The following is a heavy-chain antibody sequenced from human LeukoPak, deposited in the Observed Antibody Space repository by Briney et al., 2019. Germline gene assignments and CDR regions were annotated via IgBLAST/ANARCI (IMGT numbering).Heavy chain of an antibody. D-gene: IGHD2-2*01. CDR3: ARTGCSSTSCYGYYYYYMDV. V-gene: IGHV4-4*07. Sequence: TSETLSLTCTVSGGSISSYYWSWIRQPAGKGLEWIGRIYNSESTNYNPSLRSRVTMSVDKSKNQFSLKVSSATAADTAVYYCARTGCSSTSCYGYYYYYMDVWGKGTTVTVSS. CDR2: IYNSEST. J-gene: IGHJ6*03. CDR1: GGSISSYY.